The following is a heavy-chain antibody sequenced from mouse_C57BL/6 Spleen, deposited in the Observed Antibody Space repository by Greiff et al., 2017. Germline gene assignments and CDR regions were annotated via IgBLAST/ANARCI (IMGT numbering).Heavy chain of an antibody. CDR3: ARKECSEN. D-gene: IGHD6-1*01. Sequence: QVQLQQPGADLVRPGTSVKLSCKSSGYAFTSHWMHWVHQSPGQGLEWVGAIDPSDSCTYYPEKFKGQSTLTVDTSSNTAYMQLSSLTSEDTAVYYCARKECSENWGQGTTLS. CDR2: IDPSDSCT. CDR1: GYAFTSHW. J-gene: IGHJ2*01. V-gene: IGHV1-59*01.